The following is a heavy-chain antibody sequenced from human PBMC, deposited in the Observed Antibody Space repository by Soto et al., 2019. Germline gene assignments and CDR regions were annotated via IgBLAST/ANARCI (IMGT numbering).Heavy chain of an antibody. J-gene: IGHJ4*02. D-gene: IGHD1-26*01. CDR1: GFTFSSYE. CDR3: AREDSSDVFDY. V-gene: IGHV3-48*03. CDR2: ISSSGSTI. Sequence: LRLSCAASGFTFSSYEMNWVRQAPGKGLEWLSYISSSGSTIYYADSPKGRFTISRDNAKNSLYLQMNSLRAEDTAVYYCAREDSSDVFDYWGQGTLVTVSS.